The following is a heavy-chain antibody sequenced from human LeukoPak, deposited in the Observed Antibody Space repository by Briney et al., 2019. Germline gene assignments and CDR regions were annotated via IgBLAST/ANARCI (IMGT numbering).Heavy chain of an antibody. V-gene: IGHV3-23*01. CDR1: GFTFGSHA. Sequence: PGGSLRLSCEASGFTFGSHAMYWVRQAPGKGLEWVAGIFGSGGSPHYADSVKGRFTISRDSSRNTVYLQINSLRADDTAVYYCGKTTVGYSSGQKPAWPVDYWGQGTLVTVSS. CDR3: GKTTVGYSSGQKPAWPVDY. CDR2: IFGSGGSP. D-gene: IGHD5-18*01. J-gene: IGHJ4*02.